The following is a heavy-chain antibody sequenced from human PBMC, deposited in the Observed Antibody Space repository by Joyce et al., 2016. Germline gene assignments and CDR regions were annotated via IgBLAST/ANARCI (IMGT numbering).Heavy chain of an antibody. J-gene: IGHJ4*02. D-gene: IGHD1-7*01. CDR1: GGSFNRYT. CDR3: ARGGGAPGTAARLDY. CDR2: IIPLSGTS. V-gene: IGHV1-69*01. Sequence: QVQLVQSGAEVKKPGSSVKVFCKASGGSFNRYTINWVRQAPGQGLEWMGGIIPLSGTSNYAQKFQDRVTITADGLTSTVYMELFSLRSDDTAVYFCARGGGAPGTAARLDYWGQGTLVIVSS.